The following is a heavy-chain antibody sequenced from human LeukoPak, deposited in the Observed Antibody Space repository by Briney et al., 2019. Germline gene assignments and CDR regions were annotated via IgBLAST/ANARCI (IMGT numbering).Heavy chain of an antibody. D-gene: IGHD1-7*01. CDR2: ISGSGGST. V-gene: IGHV3-23*01. CDR3: ARRRTTGGFDP. CDR1: GFTFSSYG. J-gene: IGHJ5*02. Sequence: GGSLRLSCAASGFTFSSYGMSWVRQAPGKGLEWVSAISGSGGSTYYADSVKGRFTISRDNSKNTLYLQKNSLRAEDTAVYYCARRRTTGGFDPWGQGTLVTVSS.